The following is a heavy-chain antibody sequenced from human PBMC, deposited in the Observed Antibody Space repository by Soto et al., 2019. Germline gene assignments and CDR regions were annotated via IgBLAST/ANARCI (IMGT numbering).Heavy chain of an antibody. V-gene: IGHV3-53*04. CDR2: IYSGGST. CDR1: AVTVSSTY. J-gene: IGHJ6*02. D-gene: IGHD3-16*02. CDR3: ARDTRISLKFGGVIVYYYYGMDV. Sequence: AGGLRLSCAPAAVTVSSTYMSRVLHAPGKRIECGSLIYSGGSTYYADSVKGRFTISRHNSKNTLYLQMNSLRAEDTAVYYCARDTRISLKFGGVIVYYYYGMDVWGQGTTVTVSS.